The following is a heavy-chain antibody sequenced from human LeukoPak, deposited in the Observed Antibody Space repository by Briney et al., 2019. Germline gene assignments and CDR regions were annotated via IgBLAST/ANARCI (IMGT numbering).Heavy chain of an antibody. CDR1: GYTFTDYY. V-gene: IGHV1-2*02. Sequence: ASVMVSCKASGYTFTDYYLHWVRQAPGQGLEWLGWVYPKSGGTTYAQKFQGRVTMTRDTSILTVFMELSRLRSDDTAMYYCARSDSSGHGDHWGQGTLVTVSS. CDR2: VYPKSGGT. D-gene: IGHD3-22*01. CDR3: ARSDSSGHGDH. J-gene: IGHJ4*02.